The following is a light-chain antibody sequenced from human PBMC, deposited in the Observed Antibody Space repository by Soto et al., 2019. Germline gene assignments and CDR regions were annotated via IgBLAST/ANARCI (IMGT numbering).Light chain of an antibody. J-gene: IGKJ1*01. Sequence: DIHMTQCPSNLPASVGDIVTITSRASQSISNWLAWYQQKPGTSPKVLIYHDSNLQSGVPSRFSGSGSGTEFTLTISSLQPEDFATYSCQQYYISWSVGPGTQVEIK. CDR3: QQYYISWS. V-gene: IGKV1-5*01. CDR2: HDS. CDR1: QSISNW.